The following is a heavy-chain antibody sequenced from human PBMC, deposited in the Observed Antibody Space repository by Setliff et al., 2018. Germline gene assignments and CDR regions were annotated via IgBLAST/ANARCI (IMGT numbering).Heavy chain of an antibody. V-gene: IGHV4-34*01. CDR2: INHSGST. J-gene: IGHJ3*02. CDR3: ARGWGSGWSKEGAFDI. D-gene: IGHD6-19*01. Sequence: ASETLSLTCAVYGGSFSGYYWSWLRQPPGKGLEWIGEINHSGSTNYNPSLKSQVTISVDTSKNQFSLKLSSVTAADTAVYYCARGWGSGWSKEGAFDIWGQGTKVTVSS. CDR1: GGSFSGYY.